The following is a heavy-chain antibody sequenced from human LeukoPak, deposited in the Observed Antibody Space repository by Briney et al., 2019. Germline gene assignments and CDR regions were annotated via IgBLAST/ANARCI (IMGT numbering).Heavy chain of an antibody. V-gene: IGHV4-59*04. Sequence: PSETLSLTCTVSGGSINKYYWTWLRQPPGKGLEWIGTIYHNGGTYYNPSLQSRVTISVDTSKNQFSLKLNSVTAPDTGIYYCARRAVTGTGVDAFDIWGQGTMVTVSS. CDR2: IYHNGGT. CDR3: ARRAVTGTGVDAFDI. D-gene: IGHD6-19*01. J-gene: IGHJ3*02. CDR1: GGSINKYY.